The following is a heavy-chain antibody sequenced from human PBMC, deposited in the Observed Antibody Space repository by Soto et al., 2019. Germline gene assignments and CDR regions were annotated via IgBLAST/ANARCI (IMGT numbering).Heavy chain of an antibody. CDR3: ARDPGFGFGYSYAFAMDV. CDR2: VSGYNGNT. Sequence: ASVKVSCKASGYTFSNYGVSWVRQGPGQGLEWMGWVSGYNGNTHYEEKVQDRIKMTTDTSTSTTYLELRSLRSDDTAVYFCARDPGFGFGYSYAFAMDVWGQGTTVTVSS. D-gene: IGHD5-18*01. J-gene: IGHJ6*02. CDR1: GYTFSNYG. V-gene: IGHV1-18*01.